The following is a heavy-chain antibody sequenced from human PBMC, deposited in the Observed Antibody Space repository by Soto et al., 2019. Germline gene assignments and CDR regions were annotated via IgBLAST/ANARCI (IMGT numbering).Heavy chain of an antibody. J-gene: IGHJ6*02. CDR3: ARDFPMVRGVITYYYYGMDV. Sequence: GGSLRLSCAASGFTFSSYAMHWVRQAPGKGLEWVAVISYDGSNKYYADSVKGRFTISRDNSKNTLYLQMNSLRAEDTAVYYCARDFPMVRGVITYYYYGMDVWGQGTTVTVSS. CDR1: GFTFSSYA. CDR2: ISYDGSNK. D-gene: IGHD3-10*01. V-gene: IGHV3-30-3*01.